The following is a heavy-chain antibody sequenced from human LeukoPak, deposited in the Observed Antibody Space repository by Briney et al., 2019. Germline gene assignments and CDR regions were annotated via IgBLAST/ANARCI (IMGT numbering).Heavy chain of an antibody. CDR3: ARGYYEKRWWEPYYYYYGMDV. D-gene: IGHD2-15*01. Sequence: PSETLSLTCTVSGGSISSSSYYWGWVRQPPGKGLEWIGSIYYSGTTYYNPSLKSRVTISVDTSKNQFSLKLSSVTAADTAVYYCARGYYEKRWWEPYYYYYGMDVWGQGTTVTVSS. CDR1: GGSISSSSYY. CDR2: IYYSGTT. V-gene: IGHV4-39*07. J-gene: IGHJ6*02.